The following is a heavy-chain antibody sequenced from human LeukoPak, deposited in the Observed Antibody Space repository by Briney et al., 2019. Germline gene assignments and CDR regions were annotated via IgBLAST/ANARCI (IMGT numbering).Heavy chain of an antibody. CDR2: ISSSGSTI. Sequence: GGSLRLSCAASGFTFSDYYMSWIRQAPGKGLEWASYISSSGSTIYYADSVKGRFTISRDNAKNSLYLQMNSLRAEDTAVYYCARVRDGYNSPFDYWGQGTLVTVSS. V-gene: IGHV3-11*01. J-gene: IGHJ4*02. CDR1: GFTFSDYY. D-gene: IGHD5-24*01. CDR3: ARVRDGYNSPFDY.